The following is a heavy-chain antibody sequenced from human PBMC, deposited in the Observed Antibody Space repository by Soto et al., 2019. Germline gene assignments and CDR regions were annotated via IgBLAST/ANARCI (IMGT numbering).Heavy chain of an antibody. CDR1: GFTFSSYA. CDR2: ISYDGSNK. J-gene: IGHJ4*02. V-gene: IGHV3-30-3*01. CDR3: ARDTHDYGDSDFDY. D-gene: IGHD4-17*01. Sequence: QVQLVESGGGVVQPGRSLRLSCAASGFTFSSYAMHWVRQAPGKGLEWVAVISYDGSNKYYADSVKGRFTISRDNSKNTLYLQMNSLRAEDTAVYYCARDTHDYGDSDFDYWGQGTLVTVSS.